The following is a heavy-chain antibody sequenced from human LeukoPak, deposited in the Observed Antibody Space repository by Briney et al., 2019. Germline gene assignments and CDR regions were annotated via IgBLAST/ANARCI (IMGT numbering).Heavy chain of an antibody. J-gene: IGHJ5*02. Sequence: SETLSLTCTVSGASISSYYWSWIRQPAGRALEWIGRIYVTGSTTYNPSLESRVTMSLDTSKNHFSLKLRSVTAADTAVYYCARDGGYSSSYNWFDPWGQGTLVTVSS. CDR3: ARDGGYSSSYNWFDP. CDR2: IYVTGST. D-gene: IGHD6-13*01. CDR1: GASISSYY. V-gene: IGHV4-4*07.